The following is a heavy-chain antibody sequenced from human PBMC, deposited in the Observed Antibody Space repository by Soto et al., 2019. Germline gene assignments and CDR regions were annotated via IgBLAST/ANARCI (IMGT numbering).Heavy chain of an antibody. D-gene: IGHD2-2*01. Sequence: EVQLVESGGGLVQPGGSLRLSCAASGFTFSSYAMHWVRQAPGKGLEYVSAISSNGGSTYYANSVKGRFTIPSDNSKNTLYLQMGSLRAEDMAVYYCARGDCCSTSCYAGILDDWGQGTLVTVSS. CDR1: GFTFSSYA. CDR2: ISSNGGST. J-gene: IGHJ4*02. CDR3: ARGDCCSTSCYAGILDD. V-gene: IGHV3-64*01.